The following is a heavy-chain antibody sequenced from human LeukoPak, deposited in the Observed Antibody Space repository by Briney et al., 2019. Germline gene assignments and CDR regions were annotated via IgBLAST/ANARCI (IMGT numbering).Heavy chain of an antibody. J-gene: IGHJ3*02. V-gene: IGHV1-8*01. CDR3: VCGGAFDI. CDR2: MNPNSGNT. CDR1: VYTFTSYD. Sequence: ASVKVSCKASVYTFTSYDINWVRQATGQGLEWMGWMNPNSGNTGYAQKFQGRVTMTRDTSISTAYMELSSLRSDDTAIYYCVCGGAFDIWGQGTMVTVSS.